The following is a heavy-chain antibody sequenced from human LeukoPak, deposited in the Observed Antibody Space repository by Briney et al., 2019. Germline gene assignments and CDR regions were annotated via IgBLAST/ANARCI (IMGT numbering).Heavy chain of an antibody. Sequence: SVKVSCKASGGTFSSYAISWVRQAPGQGLEWMGGIIPVFGTANYAQKFQGRVTITADESTSTAYMELSSLRSEDTAVYYCARVEAYYYDSSGASFDYWGQGTLVTVSS. D-gene: IGHD3-22*01. CDR1: GGTFSSYA. CDR3: ARVEAYYYDSSGASFDY. V-gene: IGHV1-69*01. CDR2: IIPVFGTA. J-gene: IGHJ4*02.